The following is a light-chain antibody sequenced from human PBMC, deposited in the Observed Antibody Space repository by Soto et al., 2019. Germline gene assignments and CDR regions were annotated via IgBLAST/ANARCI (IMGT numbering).Light chain of an antibody. CDR1: QSVSSY. CDR2: GAS. V-gene: IGKV3-15*01. CDR3: QQYNTWPPKYT. J-gene: IGKJ2*01. Sequence: EIVMTQSPATLSVSPGGRATLSCRASQSVSSYLAWYQQRPGQPPRLLIYGASTRATGIPARFSGSGSGTEFSLTNSSLQSEDFAVYYCQQYNTWPPKYTFGQGTKLEIK.